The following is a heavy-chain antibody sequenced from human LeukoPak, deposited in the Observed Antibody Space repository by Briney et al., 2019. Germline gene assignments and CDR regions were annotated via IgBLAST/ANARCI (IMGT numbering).Heavy chain of an antibody. CDR1: GFTFSSYG. Sequence: GGSLRLSCAASGFTFSSYGMHWVRQAPGKGLEWVAVIWYDGTNKYYADSVKGRFTISRDNSKNTLYLQMNSLRAEDTAVYYCAKDTSSPIFGVVYYFLSWGQGTLVTVSS. CDR2: IWYDGTNK. J-gene: IGHJ4*02. V-gene: IGHV3-33*06. D-gene: IGHD3-3*01. CDR3: AKDTSSPIFGVVYYFLS.